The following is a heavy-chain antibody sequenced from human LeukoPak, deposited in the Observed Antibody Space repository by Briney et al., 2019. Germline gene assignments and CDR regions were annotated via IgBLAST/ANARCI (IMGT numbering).Heavy chain of an antibody. D-gene: IGHD6-13*01. CDR3: ARDKGIAAAGYGMDV. V-gene: IGHV4-59*01. Sequence: SETLSLTCTVSGGSISSYYWSWIRQPPGKGLEWIGYIYYSGSTNYNPSLKSRVTISVDTSKNQFSLKLSSVTAADTAVYYCARDKGIAAAGYGMDVWGQGTTVTVSS. J-gene: IGHJ6*02. CDR2: IYYSGST. CDR1: GGSISSYY.